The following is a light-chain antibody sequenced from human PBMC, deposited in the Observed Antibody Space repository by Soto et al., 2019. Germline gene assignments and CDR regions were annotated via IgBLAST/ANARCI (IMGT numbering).Light chain of an antibody. Sequence: DIQMTQSPSSLSASVGDRVTITCRASQRISSYLNWYQQKPGKAPKLLIYAASSLQSGVPSRFSGSGSGTDFTLTIISLQPEDFATYYCQQSYSTPLFTFGPGTKVDLK. J-gene: IGKJ3*01. V-gene: IGKV1-39*01. CDR2: AAS. CDR3: QQSYSTPLFT. CDR1: QRISSY.